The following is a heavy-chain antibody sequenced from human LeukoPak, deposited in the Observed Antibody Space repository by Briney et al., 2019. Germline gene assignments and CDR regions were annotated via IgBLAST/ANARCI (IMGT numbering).Heavy chain of an antibody. CDR1: GGSFSGYY. D-gene: IGHD7-27*01. Sequence: SETLSLTCAVYGGSFSGYYWSWIRQPPGEGLEWIGEINHSGSTNYNPSLKSRVTISVDTSKNQFSLKLSSVTAADTAVYYCARAANWGNEKETFDYWGQGTLVTVSS. V-gene: IGHV4-34*01. CDR2: INHSGST. J-gene: IGHJ4*02. CDR3: ARAANWGNEKETFDY.